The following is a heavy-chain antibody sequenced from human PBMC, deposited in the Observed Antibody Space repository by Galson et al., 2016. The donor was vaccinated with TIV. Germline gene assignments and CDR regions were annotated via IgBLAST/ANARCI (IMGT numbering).Heavy chain of an antibody. CDR3: ARYSGRFYALDV. Sequence: LRLSCAASGFTLSDYYMTWIRQAPGQGLEWLSFINYGGSPKYDADSMKGRPTTSRDIAKNSIYLDMSSLRAGDTAVYYCARYSGRFYALDVWGQGTTVTVSS. CDR1: GFTLSDYY. CDR2: INYGGSPK. D-gene: IGHD1-26*01. V-gene: IGHV3-11*01. J-gene: IGHJ6*02.